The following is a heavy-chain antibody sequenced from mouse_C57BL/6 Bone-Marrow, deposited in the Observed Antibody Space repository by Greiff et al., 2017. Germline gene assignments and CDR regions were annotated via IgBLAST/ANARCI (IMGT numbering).Heavy chain of an antibody. CDR2: IRSKSNNYAT. Sequence: EVQVVESGGGLVQPKGSLTLSCAASGFSFNTYAMNWVRQAPGKGLEWVARIRSKSNNYATYYADSVKDRFTISRDDSESMLYLQMNNLKTEDTXMYYCVRHWGYVSSYEAMDYWGQGTSVTVSS. D-gene: IGHD1-1*01. CDR1: GFSFNTYA. J-gene: IGHJ4*01. V-gene: IGHV10-1*01. CDR3: VRHWGYVSSYEAMDY.